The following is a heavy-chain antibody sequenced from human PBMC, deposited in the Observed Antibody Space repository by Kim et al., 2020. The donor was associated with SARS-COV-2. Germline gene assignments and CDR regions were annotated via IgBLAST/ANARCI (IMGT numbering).Heavy chain of an antibody. CDR2: ISYDGSNK. CDR3: AKDGYSSSWYRAGLDY. D-gene: IGHD6-13*01. Sequence: GGSLRLSCAASGFTFSSYAMHWVRQAPGKGLEWVAVISYDGSNKYYADSVKGRFTISRDNSKNTLYLQMNSLRAEDTAVYYCAKDGYSSSWYRAGLDYWGQGTLVTVSS. V-gene: IGHV3-30-3*01. CDR1: GFTFSSYA. J-gene: IGHJ4*02.